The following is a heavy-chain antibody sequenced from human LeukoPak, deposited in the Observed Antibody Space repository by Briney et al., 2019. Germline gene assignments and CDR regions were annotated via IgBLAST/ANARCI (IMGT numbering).Heavy chain of an antibody. CDR3: ASGSGSYRTPYYYMDV. CDR1: GFSFSGYG. J-gene: IGHJ6*03. CDR2: IRSDGSNK. V-gene: IGHV3-30*02. Sequence: QPGGSPRLSCAASGFSFSGYGMHWVRQGPGKGLEWVAFIRSDGSNKYYADSVKGRFTISRDNSKNTLYLQMNSLRAEDTAVYYCASGSGSYRTPYYYMDVWGKGTTVTVSS. D-gene: IGHD3-10*01.